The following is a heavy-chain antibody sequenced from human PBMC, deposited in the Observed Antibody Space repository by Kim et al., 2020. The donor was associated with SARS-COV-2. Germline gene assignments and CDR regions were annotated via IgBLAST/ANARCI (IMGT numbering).Heavy chain of an antibody. CDR3: ARGEVNRVVPAAVNDY. D-gene: IGHD2-2*01. CDR1: GYTFTSYY. J-gene: IGHJ4*02. CDR2: INPSGGST. Sequence: ASVKVSCKASGYTFTSYYMHWVRQAPGQGLEWMGIINPSGGSTSYAQKFQGRVTMTRDTSTSTVYMELSSLRSEDTAVYYCARGEVNRVVPAAVNDYWGQGTLVTVSS. V-gene: IGHV1-46*01.